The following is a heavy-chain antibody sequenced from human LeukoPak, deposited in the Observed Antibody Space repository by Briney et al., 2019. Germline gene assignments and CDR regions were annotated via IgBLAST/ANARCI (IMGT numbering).Heavy chain of an antibody. V-gene: IGHV1-2*06. D-gene: IGHD6-6*01. Sequence: GASVKVSCKASGYTFTGYYLNWVRQAPGQGLEWVGRINPNTGGTNYAQNFQGRVTLTRDTSISTAYMELTRLTSDDTAVYYCARAWRIAARLYYYGMDVWGQGTTVTVSS. CDR2: INPNTGGT. CDR1: GYTFTGYY. J-gene: IGHJ6*02. CDR3: ARAWRIAARLYYYGMDV.